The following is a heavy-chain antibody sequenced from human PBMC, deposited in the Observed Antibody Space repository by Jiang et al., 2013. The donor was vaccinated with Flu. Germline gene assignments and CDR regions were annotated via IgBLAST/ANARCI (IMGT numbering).Heavy chain of an antibody. Sequence: VQLLESGGGLQQPGRSLRLSCTSSGFTFGDHAMSWFRQAPGKGLEWVASVRSRNYGGTTDYAASVKGRFTISRDDSKSIAYLQMNSLQTEDTAVYYCARHPREKWLLPSPDWGQGTMVTVSS. CDR1: GFTFGDHA. CDR2: VRSRNYGGTT. V-gene: IGHV3-49*03. D-gene: IGHD3-22*01. J-gene: IGHJ3*01. CDR3: ARHPREKWLLPSPD.